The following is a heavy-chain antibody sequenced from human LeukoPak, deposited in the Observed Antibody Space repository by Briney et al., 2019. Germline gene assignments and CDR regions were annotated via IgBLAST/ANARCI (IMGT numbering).Heavy chain of an antibody. V-gene: IGHV4-61*02. Sequence: SETLSLTCTVSGGSISSGSYYWSWIRQPAGKGLEWIGRIYISGSTNYNPSLKSRVTISVDTSKNQFSLRLSSVTAADTAVYYCARGGERYCSSTSCSLDYWGQGTLVTVSS. J-gene: IGHJ4*02. CDR2: IYISGST. D-gene: IGHD2-2*01. CDR1: GGSISSGSYY. CDR3: ARGGERYCSSTSCSLDY.